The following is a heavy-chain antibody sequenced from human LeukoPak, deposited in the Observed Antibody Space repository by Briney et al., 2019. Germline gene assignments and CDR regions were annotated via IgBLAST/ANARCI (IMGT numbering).Heavy chain of an antibody. J-gene: IGHJ4*02. Sequence: ASVKVSCKASGYTFTGYYMHWVRQAPGQGLEWMGWVNPNSGGTNYAQKFQGRVTMTRDTSISTAYMELSRLRSDDTAVYYCARVVTGREPMVLNYWGQGTLVTVSS. CDR3: ARVVTGREPMVLNY. D-gene: IGHD3-10*01. CDR1: GYTFTGYY. CDR2: VNPNSGGT. V-gene: IGHV1-2*02.